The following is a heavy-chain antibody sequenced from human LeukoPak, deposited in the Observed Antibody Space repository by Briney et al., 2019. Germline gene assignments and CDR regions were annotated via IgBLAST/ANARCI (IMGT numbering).Heavy chain of an antibody. Sequence: KPSETLSLTCAVYGGSFSGYYWSWIRQPPGKGLEWIGEINHSGSTNYNPSLKSRVTISVDTSKNQFSLKLSSVTAADTAVYYCARVGGSYYLIVYWGQGTLVTVSS. CDR3: ARVGGSYYLIVY. CDR2: INHSGST. V-gene: IGHV4-34*01. CDR1: GGSFSGYY. J-gene: IGHJ4*02. D-gene: IGHD1-26*01.